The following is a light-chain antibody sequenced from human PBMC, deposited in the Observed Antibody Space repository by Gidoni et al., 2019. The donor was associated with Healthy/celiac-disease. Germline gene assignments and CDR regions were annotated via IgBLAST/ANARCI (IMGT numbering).Light chain of an antibody. Sequence: DIQMTQSPSSLSASVGDRVTITCRASQSISSYLNWYQQKPGKAPKLLIDAASSLQSAVPSRFSGSGSGPDFTLTISSLQPEDFATYYCQQSYSTPWTFGQGTKVEIK. CDR2: AAS. V-gene: IGKV1-39*01. J-gene: IGKJ1*01. CDR3: QQSYSTPWT. CDR1: QSISSY.